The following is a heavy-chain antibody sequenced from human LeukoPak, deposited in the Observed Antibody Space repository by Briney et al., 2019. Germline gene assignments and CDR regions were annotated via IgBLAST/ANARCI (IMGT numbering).Heavy chain of an antibody. D-gene: IGHD5-18*01. V-gene: IGHV3-23*01. CDR3: ARAQLEQLWLLFDY. Sequence: GGSLRLSCAASGFSFNSYAMSWVRQAPGKGLEWVSAVSGRGERTYYADSVKGRFTISRDNSKNTLFLQMNSLRAEDTAVYYCARAQLEQLWLLFDYWGQGTLVTVSS. CDR1: GFSFNSYA. CDR2: VSGRGERT. J-gene: IGHJ4*02.